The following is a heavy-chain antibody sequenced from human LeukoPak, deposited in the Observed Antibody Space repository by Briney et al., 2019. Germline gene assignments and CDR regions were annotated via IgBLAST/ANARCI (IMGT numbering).Heavy chain of an antibody. J-gene: IGHJ4*02. V-gene: IGHV1-24*01. CDR3: ATDQTVTTLAY. CDR2: FDPEDGET. D-gene: IGHD4-17*01. Sequence: ASVKVSCKTSGYTFTSHYVSWVRQAPGKGLEWMGGFDPEDGETIYAQKFQGRVTMTEDTSTDTAYMELSSLRSEDTAVYYCATDQTVTTLAYWGQGTLVTVSS. CDR1: GYTFTSHY.